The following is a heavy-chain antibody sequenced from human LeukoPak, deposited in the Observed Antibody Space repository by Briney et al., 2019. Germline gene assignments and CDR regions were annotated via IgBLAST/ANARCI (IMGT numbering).Heavy chain of an antibody. CDR1: GGSFSGYY. CDR2: INHSGST. J-gene: IGHJ4*02. D-gene: IGHD2-2*02. Sequence: SETLSLTCAVYGGSFSGYYWSWIRQPPGNGLEWIGEINHSGSTNYNPSLKSRVTISVDTSKNQFSLRLSSVTAADTAVYYCARGGCSSTSCYSLSYYFDYWGQGTLVTVSS. CDR3: ARGGCSSTSCYSLSYYFDY. V-gene: IGHV4-34*01.